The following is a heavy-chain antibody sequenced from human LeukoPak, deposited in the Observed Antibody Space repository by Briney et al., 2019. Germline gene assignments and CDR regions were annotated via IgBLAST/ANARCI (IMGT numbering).Heavy chain of an antibody. Sequence: QPGGSLRLSCAASGFTFSSYWMHWVRQAPGKGLVWVSRINSDGSSTSYADSVKGRFTISRDNAKNTLYLQMNNLRAEDTAVYYCARSGYDSSGYRIEDYWGQGTLVTVSS. J-gene: IGHJ4*02. CDR3: ARSGYDSSGYRIEDY. D-gene: IGHD3-22*01. V-gene: IGHV3-74*01. CDR1: GFTFSSYW. CDR2: INSDGSST.